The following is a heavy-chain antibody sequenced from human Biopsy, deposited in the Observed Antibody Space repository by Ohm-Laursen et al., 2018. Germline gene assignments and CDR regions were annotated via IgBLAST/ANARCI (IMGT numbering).Heavy chain of an antibody. Sequence: ASVKVSCKSPTGTFNSYGIIWVRQAPGQGLEWMGRIIPILRTAAYAQTFLGRVTITADSPTSTVDMELTSLTSDDTAVYFCAREAIGYQLPCDDWGQGTLVTVSS. CDR2: IIPILRTA. CDR1: TGTFNSYG. V-gene: IGHV1-69*11. CDR3: AREAIGYQLPCDD. J-gene: IGHJ4*02. D-gene: IGHD2-2*01.